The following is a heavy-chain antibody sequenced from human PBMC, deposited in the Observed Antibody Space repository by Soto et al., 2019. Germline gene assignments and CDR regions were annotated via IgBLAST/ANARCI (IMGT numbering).Heavy chain of an antibody. D-gene: IGHD2-15*01. Sequence: PGGSLRRSCAASGFTFSDYPMNWVRQAPGKGLEWVSSIRTISSAIYFADSVSGRFTISRDNARNSLYLQMTSLRDEDTAVYYCARETPSFDSWGQGTLVTVSS. V-gene: IGHV3-48*02. CDR3: ARETPSFDS. CDR2: IRTISSAI. J-gene: IGHJ4*02. CDR1: GFTFSDYP.